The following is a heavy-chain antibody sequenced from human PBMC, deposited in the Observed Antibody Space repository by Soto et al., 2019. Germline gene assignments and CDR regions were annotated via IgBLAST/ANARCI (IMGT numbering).Heavy chain of an antibody. J-gene: IGHJ4*02. V-gene: IGHV3-21*01. CDR1: GFTFSSYS. CDR2: ISSSSSYI. CDR3: ARRFLQGGYYFNY. D-gene: IGHD3-3*01. Sequence: GGSLRLSCAASGFTFSSYSMNWVRQAPGKGLEWVSSISSSSSYIYYADSVKGRFTISRDNAKNSLYLQMNSLRAEDTTVYYCARRFLQGGYYFNYGGQGTLVTVSS.